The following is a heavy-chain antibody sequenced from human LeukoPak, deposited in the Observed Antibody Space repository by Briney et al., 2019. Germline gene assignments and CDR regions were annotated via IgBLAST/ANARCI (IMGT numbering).Heavy chain of an antibody. V-gene: IGHV4-38-2*01. Sequence: ASETLSLTCAVSGYSISSGYYWGWIRQPPGKGLEWIGSIYHSGSTYYNPSLKSRVTISVDTSKNQFSLKLSSVTAADTAVYYCARCWGWYFDYWGQGTLVTVSS. J-gene: IGHJ4*02. CDR3: ARCWGWYFDY. CDR1: GYSISSGYY. CDR2: IYHSGST. D-gene: IGHD3-16*01.